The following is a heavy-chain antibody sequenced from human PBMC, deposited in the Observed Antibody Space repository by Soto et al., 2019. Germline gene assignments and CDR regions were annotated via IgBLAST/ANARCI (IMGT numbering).Heavy chain of an antibody. Sequence: PSETLSLTCTVSGGSMISYYWSWIHQPPGTGLEWIGEINHSGSTNYNPSLKSRVTISVDTSKNQFSLKLTSVTAADTAVYYCARDKITGLFDYWGQGTLVTVSS. V-gene: IGHV4-34*01. CDR2: INHSGST. CDR3: ARDKITGLFDY. D-gene: IGHD2-8*02. CDR1: GGSMISYY. J-gene: IGHJ4*02.